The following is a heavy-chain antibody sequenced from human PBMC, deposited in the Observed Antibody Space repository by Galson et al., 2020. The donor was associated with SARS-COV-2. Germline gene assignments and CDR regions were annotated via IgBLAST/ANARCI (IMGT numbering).Heavy chain of an antibody. Sequence: SVKVSCKASGGSFSSYTLSWVRQAPGQGLEWMGRIIPMLNITYNAQHLQGRLTITADESTGTSDMELSSLRSEDTAIYYCARIASKTGSAFWGQGTLVTVSS. CDR2: IIPMLNIT. CDR3: ARIASKTGSAF. V-gene: IGHV1-69*02. CDR1: GGSFSSYT. J-gene: IGHJ4*02. D-gene: IGHD3-9*01.